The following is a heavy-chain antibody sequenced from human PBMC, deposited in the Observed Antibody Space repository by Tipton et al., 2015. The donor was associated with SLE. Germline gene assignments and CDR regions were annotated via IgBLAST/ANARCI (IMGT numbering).Heavy chain of an antibody. Sequence: TLSLTCAVSGYSISSGYYWGWIRQPPGKGLEWIGSIYHSGSTYYNPSLKSRVTISVDTSKNQFSLKLSSVTAADTAVYYCARAGSGYDLSAFDIWGQGTMVTVSS. CDR2: IYHSGST. V-gene: IGHV4-38-2*01. J-gene: IGHJ3*02. D-gene: IGHD5-12*01. CDR3: ARAGSGYDLSAFDI. CDR1: GYSISSGYY.